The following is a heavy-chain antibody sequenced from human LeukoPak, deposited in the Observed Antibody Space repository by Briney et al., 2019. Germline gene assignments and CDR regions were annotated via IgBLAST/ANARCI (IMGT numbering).Heavy chain of an antibody. D-gene: IGHD2-21*02. CDR2: IIPIFGTA. CDR3: AREYCGGDCYSGYCFDY. CDR1: GGTFSSYA. V-gene: IGHV1-69*13. J-gene: IGHJ4*02. Sequence: SVKVSCKASGGTFSSYAISWVRQAPGQGLEWMGGIIPIFGTANYAQKFQGRVTITADESTSTAYMELSSLRSEDTAVYYCAREYCGGDCYSGYCFDYWGQGTLVTVSS.